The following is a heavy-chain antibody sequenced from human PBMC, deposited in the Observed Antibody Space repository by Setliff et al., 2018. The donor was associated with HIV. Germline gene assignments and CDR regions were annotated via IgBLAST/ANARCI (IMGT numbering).Heavy chain of an antibody. J-gene: IGHJ4*02. CDR1: GGSISSYY. Sequence: LSLTCTVSGGSISSYYWSWIRQPPGKGLEWIGYIYYSGSTNYNPSLKSRVTISVDTSKNQFSLKLNSVTAADTAVYYCARDRGSNYFDYWGQGTLVTVSS. V-gene: IGHV4-59*01. CDR3: ARDRGSNYFDY. CDR2: IYYSGST. D-gene: IGHD3-16*01.